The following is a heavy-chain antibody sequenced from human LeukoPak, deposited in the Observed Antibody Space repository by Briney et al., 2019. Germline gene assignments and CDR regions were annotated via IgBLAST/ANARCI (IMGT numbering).Heavy chain of an antibody. D-gene: IGHD1-26*01. J-gene: IGHJ4*02. V-gene: IGHV1-46*03. Sequence: ASVKVSCKASGGTFSSYAISWVRQAPGQGLEWMGIINPSGGSTSYAQKFQGRVTMTRDTSTSTVYMELSSLRSEDTAVYYCARVTSEELGFWGQGTLVTVSS. CDR1: GGTFSSYA. CDR2: INPSGGST. CDR3: ARVTSEELGF.